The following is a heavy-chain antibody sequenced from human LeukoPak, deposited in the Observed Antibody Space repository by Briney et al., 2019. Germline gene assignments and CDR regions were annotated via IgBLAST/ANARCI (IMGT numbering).Heavy chain of an antibody. J-gene: IGHJ4*02. Sequence: GRSLRLSCAASGFTFRTYGMPWVRQAPGKGLERVAAIWNDGSSKHYGDSVKGRFTISRDNSKNTVYLQMNSLRVEDTAVYYCAKVLGGTGYFDYWGQGTLITVSS. CDR2: IWNDGSSK. CDR1: GFTFRTYG. CDR3: AKVLGGTGYFDY. V-gene: IGHV3-33*06. D-gene: IGHD3-16*01.